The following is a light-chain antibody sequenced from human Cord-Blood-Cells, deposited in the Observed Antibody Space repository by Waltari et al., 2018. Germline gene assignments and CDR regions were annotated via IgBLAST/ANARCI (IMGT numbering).Light chain of an antibody. V-gene: IGLV2-14*01. Sequence: QSALTQPAPVSGSPGQSITISCTGPSSDVGGYNYVSWYQQHPGNAPKLMIYYVSKRPSGVSNRFSGSKSGNTASLTISGLQAEDEADYYCSSYTSSSTLVFGGGTKLTVL. CDR3: SSYTSSSTLV. J-gene: IGLJ3*02. CDR2: YVS. CDR1: SSDVGGYNY.